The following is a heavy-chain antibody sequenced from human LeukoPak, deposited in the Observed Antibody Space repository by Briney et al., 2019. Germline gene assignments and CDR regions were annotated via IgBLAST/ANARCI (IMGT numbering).Heavy chain of an antibody. CDR2: INHSGST. J-gene: IGHJ4*02. Sequence: SETLSLTCTVSGGSISSSAYHWGWIRQPPGKGLEWIGEINHSGSTNYNPSLKSRVTISVDTSKSQLSLKLSSVTAADTAVYYCAWLPSYWGQGTQVTVSS. D-gene: IGHD5-12*01. CDR3: AWLPSY. CDR1: GGSISSSAYH. V-gene: IGHV4-39*07.